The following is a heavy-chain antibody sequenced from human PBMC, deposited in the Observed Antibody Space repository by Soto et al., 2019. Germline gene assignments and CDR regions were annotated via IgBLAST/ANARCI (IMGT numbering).Heavy chain of an antibody. J-gene: IGHJ6*02. CDR1: GFTFSNYI. D-gene: IGHD6-6*01. CDR3: ARELIAPRGYYYYGLDV. CDR2: ISASSSNI. Sequence: VGSLTLSCAASGFTFSNYIMNWVRQAPGKGLGGVSTISASSSNIDYADSVKGRFTISRDNAKNSLYLQRNSLRVEDTAVYYCARELIAPRGYYYYGLDVWGQGTTVTVSS. V-gene: IGHV3-21*01.